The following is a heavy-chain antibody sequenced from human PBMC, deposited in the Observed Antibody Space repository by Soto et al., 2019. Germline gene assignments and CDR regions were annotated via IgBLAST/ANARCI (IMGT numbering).Heavy chain of an antibody. Sequence: QVQLVESGGGVVQPGRSLRLSCAASGFTFSTYAMHWVRQAPGKGLEWVALISYDGSNTYYADSVKGRLTISRDNSKSTLYLRMNSLRAADTAVYYCAKELAYCGGDCSPTYYYYYYGMDVWGQGTTVTVSS. CDR1: GFTFSTYA. J-gene: IGHJ6*02. D-gene: IGHD2-21*02. CDR3: AKELAYCGGDCSPTYYYYYYGMDV. CDR2: ISYDGSNT. V-gene: IGHV3-30*18.